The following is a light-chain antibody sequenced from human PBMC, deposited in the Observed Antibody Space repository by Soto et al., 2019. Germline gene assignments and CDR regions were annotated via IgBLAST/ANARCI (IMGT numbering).Light chain of an antibody. CDR3: QKSYSTPKT. Sequence: DIQMTQSPSSLSASVGDRVTITCRASQSISSYLNWYQQKPGKAPKLLIYAASSLQSGVPSRFSGSGSGTDFTLTISRLQTEDFETYYCQKSYSTPKTFGHGTKVEIK. V-gene: IGKV1-39*01. CDR2: AAS. CDR1: QSISSY. J-gene: IGKJ1*01.